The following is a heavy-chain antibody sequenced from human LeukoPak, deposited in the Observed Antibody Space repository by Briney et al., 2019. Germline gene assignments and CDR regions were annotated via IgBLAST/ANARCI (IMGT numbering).Heavy chain of an antibody. D-gene: IGHD3-3*01. J-gene: IGHJ4*02. V-gene: IGHV1-2*02. CDR1: GYTFTGYY. CDR3: ARTHDFWSGYSYYFDY. Sequence: ASVKVSCKASGYTFTGYYMHWVRQAPGQGLEWMGWINPNSGGTNYAQKFQGRVTITRDTSISTAYMELSRLRSDDTAVYYCARTHDFWSGYSYYFDYWGQGTLVTVSS. CDR2: INPNSGGT.